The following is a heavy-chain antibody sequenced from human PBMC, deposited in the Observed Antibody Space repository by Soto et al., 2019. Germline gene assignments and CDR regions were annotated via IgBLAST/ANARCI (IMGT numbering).Heavy chain of an antibody. D-gene: IGHD6-19*01. CDR2: FYYGGST. CDR3: AGGFSSVVFDV. CDR1: GGSISSYY. J-gene: IGHJ3*01. Sequence: QVQLQESGPGLVKPSETLSLTCTVSGGSISSYYWSWIRQPPGKGLEWIGYFYYGGSTNYNPSLKRRVTISIDTSKNQFSLNLFSVTAADTAVYYCAGGFSSVVFDVWGQGTMVTVSS. V-gene: IGHV4-59*01.